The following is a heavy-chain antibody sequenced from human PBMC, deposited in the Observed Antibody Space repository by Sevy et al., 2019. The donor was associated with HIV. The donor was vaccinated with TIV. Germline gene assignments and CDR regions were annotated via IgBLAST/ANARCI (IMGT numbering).Heavy chain of an antibody. CDR3: AKDGAVASYYYYYGMDV. D-gene: IGHD6-19*01. J-gene: IGHJ6*02. Sequence: GGSLRLSCAASGFTFSSYGMHWVRQAPGKGLEWVAVISYDGSNKYYADSVKGRFTISRDNSKNTLYRQMNSLRAEDTAVYYCAKDGAVASYYYYYGMDVWGQGTTVTVSS. V-gene: IGHV3-30*18. CDR1: GFTFSSYG. CDR2: ISYDGSNK.